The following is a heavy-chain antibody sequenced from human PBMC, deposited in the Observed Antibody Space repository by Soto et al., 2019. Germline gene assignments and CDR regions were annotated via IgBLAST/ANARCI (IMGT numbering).Heavy chain of an antibody. D-gene: IGHD3-22*01. CDR2: ISGSGGST. CDR1: GFTFSSYA. J-gene: IGHJ4*02. Sequence: GGSLRLSCAASGFTFSSYAMSWVRQAPGKGLEWVSAISGSGGSTYYADSVKGRFTISRDNSKNTLYLQMNSLRAEDTAVYYCAKDRQYSRITMIVVVTANDYWGQGTLVTVSS. CDR3: AKDRQYSRITMIVVVTANDY. V-gene: IGHV3-23*01.